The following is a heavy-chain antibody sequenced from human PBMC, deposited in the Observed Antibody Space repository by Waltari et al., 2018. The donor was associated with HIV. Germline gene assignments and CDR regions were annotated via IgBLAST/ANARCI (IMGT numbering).Heavy chain of an antibody. CDR1: GYTFTSYG. CDR3: ARDLYSGSQGDSEY. V-gene: IGHV1-18*04. CDR2: SSTYHGNT. D-gene: IGHD1-26*01. J-gene: IGHJ4*02. Sequence: QVQLVQSGDDVKKPGASVKVSCTASGYTFTSYGITWVRQAPGQGLEWMGWSSTYHGNTEYAEQFQGRVTLTTDTSTTTAYMELRMLRSDDTAFYYCARDLYSGSQGDSEYWGQVTLVTVSS.